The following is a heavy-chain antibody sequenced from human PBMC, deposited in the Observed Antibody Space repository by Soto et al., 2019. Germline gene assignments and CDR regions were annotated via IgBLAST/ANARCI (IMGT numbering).Heavy chain of an antibody. CDR1: GFTFSNYA. Sequence: GGSLRLSCAASGFTFSNYAIHWVRQAPGKGLEWVAVIASDGKDKRYADSVKGRFTISRDNSKNTVYLQMNSLRTEDTAVYYCAKDGAIAAADYFFDYWGQGSLVTVS. D-gene: IGHD6-13*01. CDR2: IASDGKDK. J-gene: IGHJ4*02. V-gene: IGHV3-30*18. CDR3: AKDGAIAAADYFFDY.